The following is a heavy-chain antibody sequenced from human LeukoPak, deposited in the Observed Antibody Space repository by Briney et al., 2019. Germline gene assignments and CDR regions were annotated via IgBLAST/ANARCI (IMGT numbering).Heavy chain of an antibody. V-gene: IGHV1-46*01. CDR2: INPNSGST. J-gene: IGHJ4*02. CDR1: GYTFTGYY. Sequence: ASVKVSCKASGYTFTGYYMHWVRQAPGQGLEWMGWINPNSGSTSYAQKFQGRVTMTRDTSTSTVYMELSSLRSEDTAVYYCAREGITGTTVVYWGQGTLVTVSS. CDR3: AREGITGTTVVY. D-gene: IGHD1-20*01.